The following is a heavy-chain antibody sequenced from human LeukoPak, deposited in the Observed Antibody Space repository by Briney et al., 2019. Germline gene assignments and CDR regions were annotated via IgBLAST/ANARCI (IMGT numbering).Heavy chain of an antibody. V-gene: IGHV4-38-2*01. D-gene: IGHD3-10*01. J-gene: IGHJ4*02. Sequence: SETLSLTCAVSGYSISSGYYWGWIRQPPGKGLEWIGSIYHSGSTYYNPSLKSRVTISVDTSKNQFSLKLSSVTAADTAVYYCARHYSGSPLDYWGQGTLVTVSS. CDR3: ARHYSGSPLDY. CDR2: IYHSGST. CDR1: GYSISSGYY.